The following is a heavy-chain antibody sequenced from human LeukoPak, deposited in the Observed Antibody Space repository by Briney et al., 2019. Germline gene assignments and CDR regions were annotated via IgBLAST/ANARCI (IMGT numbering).Heavy chain of an antibody. CDR2: IYHSGST. D-gene: IGHD3-22*01. Sequence: SETLSLTCTVSGYSISSDYYWGWVRQPPGKGLEWIASIYHSGSTHYNPSLKSRVTISVDTSKNQFSLKLSSVTAADTAVYYCARGRRMIVERGPTFDYWGQGTLVTVSS. CDR1: GYSISSDYY. CDR3: ARGRRMIVERGPTFDY. J-gene: IGHJ4*02. V-gene: IGHV4-38-2*02.